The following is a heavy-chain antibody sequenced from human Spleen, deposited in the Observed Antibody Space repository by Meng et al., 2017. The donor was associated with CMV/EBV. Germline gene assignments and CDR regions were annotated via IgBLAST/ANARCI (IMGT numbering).Heavy chain of an antibody. CDR1: GGSISTSTYY. D-gene: IGHD3-22*01. Sequence: SETLSLTCTVSGGSISTSTYYWGWIRQPPGKGLEWIGTIYFTGSTYYTPSLKSRVTISVDTSKNHFSLKLSSVTAADTAVYYCARTLPDYYDSSGSDAFGIWGQGTLVTVSS. V-gene: IGHV4-39*07. CDR3: ARTLPDYYDSSGSDAFGI. CDR2: IYFTGST. J-gene: IGHJ3*02.